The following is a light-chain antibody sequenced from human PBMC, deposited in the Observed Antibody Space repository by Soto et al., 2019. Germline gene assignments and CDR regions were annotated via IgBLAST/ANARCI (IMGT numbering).Light chain of an antibody. CDR3: EAWDGSLNVVL. CDR2: SND. CDR1: SSNIGTNT. Sequence: QSVLTQPPSASGTPGQRVTISCSGSSSNIGTNTVNWYQHLPGSAPQLLIYSNDQRPSGVPARFSGSKSGTSASLAISGLQPDDEADYYCEAWDGSLNVVLFGGGTKLTVL. V-gene: IGLV1-44*01. J-gene: IGLJ2*01.